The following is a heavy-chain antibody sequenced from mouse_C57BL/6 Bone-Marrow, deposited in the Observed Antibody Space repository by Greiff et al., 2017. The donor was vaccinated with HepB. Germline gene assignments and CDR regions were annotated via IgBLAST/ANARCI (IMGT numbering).Heavy chain of an antibody. D-gene: IGHD4-1*01. J-gene: IGHJ3*01. CDR1: GFSLTSYG. V-gene: IGHV2-2*01. Sequence: VHLVESGPGLVQPSQSLSITCTVSGFSLTSYGVHWVRQSPGKGLEWLGVIWSGGSTDYNAAFISRLSISKDKSKSQVFFKMNSLQAEDTAIYYGASQTVTSPWFAYWGQGTLVTVSA. CDR3: ASQTVTSPWFAY. CDR2: IWSGGST.